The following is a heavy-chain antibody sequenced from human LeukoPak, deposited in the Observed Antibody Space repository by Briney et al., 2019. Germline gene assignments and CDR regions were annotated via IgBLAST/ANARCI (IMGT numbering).Heavy chain of an antibody. V-gene: IGHV4-39*01. Sequence: SETLSLTCTVSGGSISSSSYYWGWIRQPPGKGLEWIGSIYYSGSTYYNPSLKSRVTISVDTSKNQFSLKLSSATAADTAVYYCARPVRVVQYWYFDLWGRGTLVTVSS. J-gene: IGHJ2*01. D-gene: IGHD2-15*01. CDR2: IYYSGST. CDR3: ARPVRVVQYWYFDL. CDR1: GGSISSSSYY.